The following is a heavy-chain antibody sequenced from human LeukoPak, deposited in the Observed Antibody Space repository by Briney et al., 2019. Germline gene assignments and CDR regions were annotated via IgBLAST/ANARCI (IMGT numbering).Heavy chain of an antibody. V-gene: IGHV3-30*18. CDR3: AKGRRGSGSYGPFDY. CDR2: ISYDGSNK. D-gene: IGHD3-10*01. Sequence: QPGGSLRLSCAASGFTFSSYGMHWVRQAPGKGLEWVAVISYDGSNKYYADSVKGRFTISRDNSKNTLYLQMNSLRAEDTAVYYCAKGRRGSGSYGPFDYWGQGTLVTVSS. J-gene: IGHJ4*02. CDR1: GFTFSSYG.